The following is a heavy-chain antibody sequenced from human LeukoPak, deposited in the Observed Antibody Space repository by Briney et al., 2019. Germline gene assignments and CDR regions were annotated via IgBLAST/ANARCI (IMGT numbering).Heavy chain of an antibody. J-gene: IGHJ3*02. V-gene: IGHV4-39*07. CDR1: GGSISSRSYY. CDR2: IYYSGST. Sequence: SETLSLTCTVSGGSISSRSYYWGWIRQPPGRGLEWIGTIYYSGSTYYNPSLKSRVTISVDTSKNQFSLKLSSVTAADTAVYYCARVPLLWFGEFPSAFDIWGQGTMVTVSS. CDR3: ARVPLLWFGEFPSAFDI. D-gene: IGHD3-10*01.